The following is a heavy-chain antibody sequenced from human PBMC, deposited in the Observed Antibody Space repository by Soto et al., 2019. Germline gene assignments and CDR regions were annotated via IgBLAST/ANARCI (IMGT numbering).Heavy chain of an antibody. CDR3: ARXLRNTAMVYYYYYGMDV. CDR2: ISYDGSNK. J-gene: IGHJ6*02. D-gene: IGHD5-18*01. CDR1: GFTFSSYA. Sequence: GGSLRLSCAASGFTFSSYAMHWVRQAPGKGLEWVAVISYDGSNKYYADSVKGRFTISRDNSKNTLYLQMNSLRAEDTAVYYCARXLRNTAMVYYYYYGMDVWGQGTTVTVSS. V-gene: IGHV3-30-3*01.